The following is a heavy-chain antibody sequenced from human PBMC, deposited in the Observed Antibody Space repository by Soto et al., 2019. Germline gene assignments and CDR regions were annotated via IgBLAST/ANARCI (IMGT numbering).Heavy chain of an antibody. J-gene: IGHJ5*02. Sequence: QVQLQESGPGLVKPSETLSLTCTVSGGSISSYYWSWIRQPAGKGLEWIGRIYTSGGTNYNPSLKSRVPMSVDTSKNQFSLKLSSVTAADTAVYYCARVGGSSSSRGYWFDPWGQGTLVTVSS. CDR1: GGSISSYY. D-gene: IGHD6-6*01. CDR2: IYTSGGT. V-gene: IGHV4-4*07. CDR3: ARVGGSSSSRGYWFDP.